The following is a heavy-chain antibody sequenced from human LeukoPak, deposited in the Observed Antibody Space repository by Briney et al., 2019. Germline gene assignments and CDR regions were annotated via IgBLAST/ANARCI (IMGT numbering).Heavy chain of an antibody. CDR2: INWNGGST. D-gene: IGHD1-26*01. J-gene: IGHJ4*02. Sequence: PGGSLRLSCAASGFTFDDYGMSWVRQAPGKGLEWVSGINWNGGSTGYADSVKGRFTITRDNAKNSLYLQMNSLRAEDTALYYCAIDPHLVGSRPGDYWGQGTLVTVSS. V-gene: IGHV3-20*04. CDR1: GFTFDDYG. CDR3: AIDPHLVGSRPGDY.